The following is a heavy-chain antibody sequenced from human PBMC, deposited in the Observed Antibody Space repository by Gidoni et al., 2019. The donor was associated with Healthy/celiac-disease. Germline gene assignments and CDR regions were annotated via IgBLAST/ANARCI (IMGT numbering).Heavy chain of an antibody. CDR3: ARDGPNEYSSSWGYYYYGMDV. CDR1: GGTFSSYA. Sequence: QVQLVQSGAEVKKPGSSVQVSCKASGGTFSSYAISWVRQAPGQGLEWMGGIIPIFGTANYAQKFQGRVTITADKSTSTAYMELSSLRSEDTAVYYCARDGPNEYSSSWGYYYYGMDVWGQGTTVTVSS. J-gene: IGHJ6*02. D-gene: IGHD6-13*01. V-gene: IGHV1-69*06. CDR2: IIPIFGTA.